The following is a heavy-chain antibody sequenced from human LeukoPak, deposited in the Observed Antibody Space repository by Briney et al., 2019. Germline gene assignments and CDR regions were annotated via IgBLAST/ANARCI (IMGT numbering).Heavy chain of an antibody. V-gene: IGHV1-8*01. CDR3: ARVKVGAHAADY. CDR2: MNPNSGNT. D-gene: IGHD1-26*01. Sequence: ASVKVSCKASGYTFTSYDINWVRQATGQGLEWMGWMNPNSGNTGYAQKFQGRVTMTRNTSISTAYMELSSLRSEDTAVYYCARVKVGAHAADYWGQGTLVTVSS. CDR1: GYTFTSYD. J-gene: IGHJ4*02.